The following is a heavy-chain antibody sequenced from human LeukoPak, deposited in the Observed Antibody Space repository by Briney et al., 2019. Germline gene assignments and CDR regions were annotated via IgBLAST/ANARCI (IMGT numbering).Heavy chain of an antibody. V-gene: IGHV1-18*01. CDR1: GYTFTIYG. Sequence: ASVTVSFTPSGYTFTIYGISWVRQAPGQGLEWMGWISAYNGNTYYAQKLQGRVTMTTDKSTSTAYMELRSLRSDDTAVYYCARLGLGGVGATSYMDVWGKGTTVTVSS. D-gene: IGHD1-26*01. CDR3: ARLGLGGVGATSYMDV. J-gene: IGHJ6*04. CDR2: ISAYNGNT.